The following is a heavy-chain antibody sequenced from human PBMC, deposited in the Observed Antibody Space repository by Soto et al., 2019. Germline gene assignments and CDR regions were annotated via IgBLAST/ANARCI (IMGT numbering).Heavy chain of an antibody. CDR1: GFSLSTIGVG. J-gene: IGHJ5*02. V-gene: IGHV2-5*01. CDR3: AHLGYCSSPSCWNKHWFEA. CDR2: IYWNDDK. Sequence: SGATLVNPTQTLTLTCTFSGFSLSTIGVGVGWIRQPPGKALEWLALIYWNDDKRYSPSLKSRLTITKDTSKNQVVLTMTNMDPVDTATYYCAHLGYCSSPSCWNKHWFEAWGQRTLVNVSS. D-gene: IGHD2-2*01.